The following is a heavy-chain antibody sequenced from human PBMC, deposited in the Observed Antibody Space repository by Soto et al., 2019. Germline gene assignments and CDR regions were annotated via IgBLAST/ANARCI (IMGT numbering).Heavy chain of an antibody. J-gene: IGHJ6*02. CDR2: IYSGGST. V-gene: IGHV3-66*01. CDR1: GFTVSSNY. CDR3: ARDLGSAAAMGADYDYYYGMDV. D-gene: IGHD6-13*01. Sequence: EVQLVESGGGLVQPGGSLRLSCAASGFTVSSNYMSWVRQAPGKGLEWVSVIYSGGSTYYADSVKGRFTISRDNSKNKLYLQMNSLRAEGTAVYYCARDLGSAAAMGADYDYYYGMDVWGQGTTVTVSS.